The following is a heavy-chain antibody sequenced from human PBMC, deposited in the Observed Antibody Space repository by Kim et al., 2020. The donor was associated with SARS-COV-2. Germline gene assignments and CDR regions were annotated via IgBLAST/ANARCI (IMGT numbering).Heavy chain of an antibody. CDR2: RT. Sequence: RTRYGNSMKGRFTIYSDSAKNTLYLQMDSLRVEDTAVYYCAISRLATLDFWGQGTLVTVSS. J-gene: IGHJ4*02. D-gene: IGHD5-12*01. V-gene: IGHV3-74*01. CDR3: AISRLATLDF.